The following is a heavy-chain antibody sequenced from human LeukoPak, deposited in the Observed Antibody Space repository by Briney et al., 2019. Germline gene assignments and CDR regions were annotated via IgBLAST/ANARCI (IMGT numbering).Heavy chain of an antibody. J-gene: IGHJ6*03. CDR1: GGTFISYA. CDR2: IIPIFGTA. Sequence: GASVTVSCTASGGTFISYAISWVRQAPGQGLEWMGGIIPIFGTANYAQKFQGRVTITTDESTSTAYMELSSLRSEDTAVYYCATYSGYDWDYYYMDVWGKGTTVTVSS. V-gene: IGHV1-69*05. D-gene: IGHD5-12*01. CDR3: ATYSGYDWDYYYMDV.